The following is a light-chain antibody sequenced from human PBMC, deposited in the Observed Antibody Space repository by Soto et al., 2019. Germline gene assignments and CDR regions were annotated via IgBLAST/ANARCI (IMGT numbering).Light chain of an antibody. J-gene: IGLJ3*02. CDR3: CSYAGYATFHVL. CDR2: GNR. CDR1: SSNLGAGYD. V-gene: IGLV1-40*01. Sequence: QSVLTQPPSVSGAPGQRVTISCTGNSSNLGAGYDVHWYQQLPGAAPKLVIFGNRNRPSGVPERFSGSKSGTSASLAITGLQAEDEADYYCCSYAGYATFHVLFGGGTKLTVL.